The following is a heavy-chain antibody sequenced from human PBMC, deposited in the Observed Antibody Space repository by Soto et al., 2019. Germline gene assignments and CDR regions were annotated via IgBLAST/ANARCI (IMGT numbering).Heavy chain of an antibody. V-gene: IGHV3-21*01. CDR3: ARVRPGTTGTTRYYYGVDV. D-gene: IGHD1-1*01. J-gene: IGHJ6*02. Sequence: GGSLRLACAASGFTFSSYSMNWVRQAPGKGLEWVSSISSSSSYIYYAGSVKGRFTISRDNAKNSLYLQMNSLRAEDTAVYYCARVRPGTTGTTRYYYGVDVWGQGTTVTVSS. CDR2: ISSSSSYI. CDR1: GFTFSSYS.